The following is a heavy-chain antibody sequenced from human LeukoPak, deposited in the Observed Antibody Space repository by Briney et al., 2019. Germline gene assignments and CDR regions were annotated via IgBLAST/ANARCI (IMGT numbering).Heavy chain of an antibody. Sequence: SVKVSCKASGGTFSSYAISWVRQAPGQGLEWMGRIIPILGIANYAQKFQGRVTITADKSTSTAYMELSSLRSEDTAVYYCARDGAPGGLAYFDYWGQGTLVTVSS. J-gene: IGHJ4*02. D-gene: IGHD3-16*01. CDR3: ARDGAPGGLAYFDY. V-gene: IGHV1-69*04. CDR1: GGTFSSYA. CDR2: IIPILGIA.